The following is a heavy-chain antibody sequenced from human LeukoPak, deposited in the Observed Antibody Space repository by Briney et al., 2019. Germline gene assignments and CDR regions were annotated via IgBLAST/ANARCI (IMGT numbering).Heavy chain of an antibody. V-gene: IGHV3-48*01. Sequence: SGGSLRLSCAAPGFTFSSYSMNWVRQAPGKGLEWVSYISSSSSTIYYADSVKGRFTISRDNAKNSLYLQMNSLRAEDTAVYYCARSGSYYDDAFDIWGQGTMVTVSS. D-gene: IGHD1-26*01. CDR1: GFTFSSYS. CDR3: ARSGSYYDDAFDI. J-gene: IGHJ3*02. CDR2: ISSSSSTI.